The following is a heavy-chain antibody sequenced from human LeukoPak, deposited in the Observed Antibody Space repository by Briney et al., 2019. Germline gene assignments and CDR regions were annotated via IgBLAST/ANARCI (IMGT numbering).Heavy chain of an antibody. CDR3: ARDSIDGIDY. V-gene: IGHV4-4*07. Sequence: SETLSLTCTVSGGSICGYYWSWIRQPAGKRLEWIGRIYTSGSTNYNPSLKSRVTMSVDTSKNQFSLKLSSVTAADTAVYYCARDSIDGIDYWGQGTLVTVSS. J-gene: IGHJ4*02. CDR1: GGSICGYY. D-gene: IGHD5-24*01. CDR2: IYTSGST.